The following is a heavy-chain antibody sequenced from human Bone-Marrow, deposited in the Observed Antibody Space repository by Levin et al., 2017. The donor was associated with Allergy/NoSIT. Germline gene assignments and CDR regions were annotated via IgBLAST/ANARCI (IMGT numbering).Heavy chain of an antibody. CDR3: ARLGVGASFDY. V-gene: IGHV3-48*03. CDR1: GFSFSSDE. CDR2: ISGPSSTI. Sequence: GGSLRLSCAASGFSFSSDEMTWFRQAPGTGLEWVAYISGPSSTIYYADSVKGRFTISRDNAKRAVYLQMNSLRVEDTAIYYCARLGVGASFDYWGQGVPVTVSS. D-gene: IGHD1-26*01. J-gene: IGHJ4*02.